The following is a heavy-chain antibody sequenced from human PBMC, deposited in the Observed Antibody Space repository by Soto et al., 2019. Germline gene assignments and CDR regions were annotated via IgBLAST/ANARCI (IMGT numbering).Heavy chain of an antibody. J-gene: IGHJ4*02. V-gene: IGHV4-39*01. CDR2: INYSGST. D-gene: IGHD3-3*01. CDR1: GGSISSSSSY. Sequence: QLQLQESGPGLVKPSETLSLTCTVSGGSISSSSSYWGWIRQPPGKGLEWIGSINYSGSTYYYPSLKSRITISVDTSKSRCSLKLSSVTAADTAVDFCAKTWFWSGYRVVDYWGQGTLVTVSS. CDR3: AKTWFWSGYRVVDY.